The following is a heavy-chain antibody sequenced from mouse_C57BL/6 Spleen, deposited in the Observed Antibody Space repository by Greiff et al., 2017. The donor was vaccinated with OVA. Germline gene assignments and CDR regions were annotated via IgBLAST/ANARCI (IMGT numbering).Heavy chain of an antibody. V-gene: IGHV5-17*01. Sequence: EVKLVESGGGLVKPGGSLKLSCAASGFTFSDSGMHWVRQAPEKGLEWVAYISSGSSTLYYADTVKGRFTISRDNAKNTLFLQMTSLRSEDTAMYYCARWGYDWYYAMDYWGQGTSVTVSS. CDR2: ISSGSSTL. CDR1: GFTFSDSG. J-gene: IGHJ4*01. CDR3: ARWGYDWYYAMDY. D-gene: IGHD2-2*01.